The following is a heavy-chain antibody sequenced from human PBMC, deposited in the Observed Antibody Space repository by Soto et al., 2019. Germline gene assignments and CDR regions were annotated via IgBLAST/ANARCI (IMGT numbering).Heavy chain of an antibody. D-gene: IGHD3-22*01. J-gene: IGHJ3*02. V-gene: IGHV1-69*01. Sequence: QVHLVQSGAEVKKPGSSVKVSFKASGGTFSSYAISWVRQAPGQGLEWMGGIIPIFGTANSAQKFQGRVMITAGESTSTVYMELSSLRSEATAVYYCARTRVTYYYDRSAFDIWGQGTMVTVSS. CDR3: ARTRVTYYYDRSAFDI. CDR1: GGTFSSYA. CDR2: IIPIFGTA.